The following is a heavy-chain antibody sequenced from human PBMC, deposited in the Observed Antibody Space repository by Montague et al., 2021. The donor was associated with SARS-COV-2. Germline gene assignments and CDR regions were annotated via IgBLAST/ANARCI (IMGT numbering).Heavy chain of an antibody. V-gene: IGHV4-39*07. J-gene: IGHJ6*02. CDR3: ARVGRKQLVRLSGMDV. D-gene: IGHD6-13*01. CDR2: IYYSGST. CDR1: GGSISSSSYY. Sequence: SETLSLTCTVSGGSISSSSYYWVWIRQAPGQGLMGIMFIYYSGSTYYNPSRKIRVTIAVDTSKNQFSLKLSSVTAADTAVYYCARVGRKQLVRLSGMDVWGQGTPVTVSS.